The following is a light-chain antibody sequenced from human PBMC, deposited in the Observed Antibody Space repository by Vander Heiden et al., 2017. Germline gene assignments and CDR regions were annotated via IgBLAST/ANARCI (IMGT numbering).Light chain of an antibody. CDR1: RSINNY. J-gene: IGKJ3*01. Sequence: EIVLTHSPATLSLSPGERATLSCRASRSINNYLAWYQQKPGQAPRLLIYDASNRATGIPARFSGSGSGTDFSLTISSLEPEDFAVYYCQQRYNWPPVTFGPGTKVDIK. CDR3: QQRYNWPPVT. V-gene: IGKV3-11*01. CDR2: DAS.